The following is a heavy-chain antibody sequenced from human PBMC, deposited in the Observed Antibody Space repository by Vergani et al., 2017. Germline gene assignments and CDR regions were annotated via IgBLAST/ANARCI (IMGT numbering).Heavy chain of an antibody. CDR2: IYYSGST. Sequence: QLQLQESGPGLVKPSETLSLTCTVSGGSISSSSYYWGWIRQPPGKGLEWIGSIYYSGSTYYNPSLKSRVTISVDTSKNQFSLKLSSVTAADTDVYYCAIGTAASWGSWYYGMDVWGQGTTVTVSS. CDR1: GGSISSSSYY. J-gene: IGHJ6*02. V-gene: IGHV4-39*01. CDR3: AIGTAASWGSWYYGMDV. D-gene: IGHD3-16*01.